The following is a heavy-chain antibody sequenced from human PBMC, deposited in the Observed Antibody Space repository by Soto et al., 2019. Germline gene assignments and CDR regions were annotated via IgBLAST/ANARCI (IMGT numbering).Heavy chain of an antibody. D-gene: IGHD1-7*01. J-gene: IGHJ6*03. CDR3: ARVGYNWNLVGYYMDV. Sequence: ASVKVSCKASGYTFTSYDINWVRQANGQGLEWMGWMNPNSGNTGYAQKFQGRVTMTRNTSISTAYMELSSLRSEDTAVYYCARVGYNWNLVGYYMDVWGKGTTVTVSS. CDR2: MNPNSGNT. CDR1: GYTFTSYD. V-gene: IGHV1-8*01.